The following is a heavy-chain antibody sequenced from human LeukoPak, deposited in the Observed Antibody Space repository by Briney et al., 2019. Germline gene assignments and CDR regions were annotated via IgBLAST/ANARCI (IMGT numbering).Heavy chain of an antibody. Sequence: ASVKVSCKASGYTFTSYYMHWVRQAPGQGLEWMGIINPSGGSTSYAQKFQGRVTMTRDTSTSTVYMELSSLRSEDTAVYYCARKPLLLLTSTFPFDYWGQGTLVTVSS. J-gene: IGHJ4*02. CDR2: INPSGGST. V-gene: IGHV1-46*01. CDR1: GYTFTSYY. D-gene: IGHD2-15*01. CDR3: ARKPLLLLTSTFPFDY.